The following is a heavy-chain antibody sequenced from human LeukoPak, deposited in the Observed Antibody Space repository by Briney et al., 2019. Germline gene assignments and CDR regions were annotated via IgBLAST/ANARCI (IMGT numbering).Heavy chain of an antibody. CDR1: GFTLSSYA. CDR3: ATSPGAAAGSSGLDY. V-gene: IGHV3-23*01. Sequence: GGSLRLSCAASGFTLSSYAMSWVRQAPGKGLEWVSAISDSGGSAYYADSVKGRFTISRDNSKNTLYLQMNSLRAEDTAVYYCATSPGAAAGSSGLDYWGQGTLVTDSS. D-gene: IGHD6-13*01. CDR2: ISDSGGSA. J-gene: IGHJ4*02.